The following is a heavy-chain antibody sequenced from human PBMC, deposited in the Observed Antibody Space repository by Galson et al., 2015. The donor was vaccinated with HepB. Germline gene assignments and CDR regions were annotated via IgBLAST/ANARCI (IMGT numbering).Heavy chain of an antibody. CDR3: ARDLQMATSGRLRNYYGMDV. J-gene: IGHJ6*02. D-gene: IGHD3-10*01. V-gene: IGHV3-64D*06. Sequence: SLRLSCAASGSFSTYFMHWVRQAPGKGLEFVSTISSIGDNTYYGDSVKGRFTISSDNSKNTLYLQMSSLRVEDTAVYFCARDLQMATSGRLRNYYGMDVWGQGTTVTVSS. CDR1: GSFSTYF. CDR2: ISSIGDNT.